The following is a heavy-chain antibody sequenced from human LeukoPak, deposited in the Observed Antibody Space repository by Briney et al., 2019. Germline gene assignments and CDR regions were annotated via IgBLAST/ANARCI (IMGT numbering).Heavy chain of an antibody. J-gene: IGHJ4*02. Sequence: KASETLSLTCTVSGGSISSSSYYWGWIRQPPGKGLEWIGSIYYSGSTYYNPSLKSRVTISVDTSKNQFSLKLSSVTAADTAVYYCARLMVGAIDYWGQGTLVTVSS. CDR3: ARLMVGAIDY. CDR1: GGSISSSSYY. CDR2: IYYSGST. D-gene: IGHD1-26*01. V-gene: IGHV4-39*01.